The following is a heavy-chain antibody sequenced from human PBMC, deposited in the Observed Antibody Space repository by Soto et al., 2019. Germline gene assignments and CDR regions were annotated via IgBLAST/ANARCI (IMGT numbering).Heavy chain of an antibody. CDR2: IKSKTDGGTT. D-gene: IGHD4-17*01. CDR1: GFTFSNAW. CDR3: TTARPVTTPIDY. J-gene: IGHJ4*02. V-gene: IGHV3-15*01. Sequence: GGSLRLSCAASGFTFSNAWMTWVRQAPGKGLEWVGRIKSKTDGGTTDYAAPVKGRFTISRDDSKNTLYLQMNSLKTEDTAVYYCTTARPVTTPIDYWGQGTLVTVSS.